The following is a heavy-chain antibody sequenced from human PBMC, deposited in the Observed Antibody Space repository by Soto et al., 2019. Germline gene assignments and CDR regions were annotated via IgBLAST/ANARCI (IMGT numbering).Heavy chain of an antibody. CDR3: ARGDYDYIWGSYRRDAFDI. CDR2: INHSGST. CDR1: GGSFSDYY. V-gene: IGHV4-34*01. J-gene: IGHJ3*02. D-gene: IGHD3-16*02. Sequence: QVQLQQWGAGLLKPSETLSLTCAVYGGSFSDYYWNWIRQPPGKGLEWIGEINHSGSTNYNPSLKSRGTMSVDTSKSQFSLKLTSVTAADTALYYWARGDYDYIWGSYRRDAFDIWGQGTVVTVSP.